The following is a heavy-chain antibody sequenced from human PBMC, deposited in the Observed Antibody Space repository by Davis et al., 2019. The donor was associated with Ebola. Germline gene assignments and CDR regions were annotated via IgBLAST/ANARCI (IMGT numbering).Heavy chain of an antibody. CDR3: ATVISMIDPYNFDY. V-gene: IGHV1-2*02. CDR2: INPNSGGT. D-gene: IGHD3-22*01. Sequence: ASVKVSCKASGYTFTGYYMHWVRQAPGQGLEWMGWINPNSGGTNYAQKFQGRVTMTRDTSISTAYMELSRLRSDDTAVYYCATVISMIDPYNFDYWGQGTLVTVSS. J-gene: IGHJ4*02. CDR1: GYTFTGYY.